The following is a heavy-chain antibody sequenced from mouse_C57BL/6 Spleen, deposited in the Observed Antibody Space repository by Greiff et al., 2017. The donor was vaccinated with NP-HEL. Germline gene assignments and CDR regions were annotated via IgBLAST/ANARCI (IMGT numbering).Heavy chain of an antibody. CDR2: IYPGDGDT. CDR3: ARWYYGSTQYYYAMDY. Sequence: LVESGPELVKPGASVKISCKASGYAFSSSWMNWVKQRPGKGLEWIGRIYPGDGDTNYNGKFKGKATLTADKSSSTAYMQLSSLTSEDSAVYFCARWYYGSTQYYYAMDYWGQGTSVTVSS. V-gene: IGHV1-82*01. CDR1: GYAFSSSW. J-gene: IGHJ4*01. D-gene: IGHD1-1*01.